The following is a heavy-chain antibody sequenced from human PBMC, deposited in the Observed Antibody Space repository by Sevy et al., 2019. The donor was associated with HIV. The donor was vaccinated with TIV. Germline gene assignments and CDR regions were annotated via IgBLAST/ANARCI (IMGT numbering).Heavy chain of an antibody. CDR2: ISSSSTYI. CDR1: GFTFSSYS. J-gene: IGHJ1*01. Sequence: GGSLRLSCAASGFTFSSYSMNWVRQAPGKGLEWVSSISSSSTYIYYADSVKGRFTISRDNAKNSLYLQMNSLRGEDTAVYYCARPYDSSGYYIEYFQHWGQGTMVTVSS. D-gene: IGHD3-22*01. CDR3: ARPYDSSGYYIEYFQH. V-gene: IGHV3-21*01.